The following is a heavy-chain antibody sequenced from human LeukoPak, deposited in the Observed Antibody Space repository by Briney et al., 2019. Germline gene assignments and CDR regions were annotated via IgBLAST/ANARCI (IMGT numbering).Heavy chain of an antibody. D-gene: IGHD6-13*01. J-gene: IGHJ4*02. V-gene: IGHV3-30*07. CDR2: ISYDGSNK. CDR3: ARGGSYSPFDY. Sequence: GGSLRLSCAASGFTFSSYAMHWVRQAPGKGLEWVAVISYDGSNKYYADSVKGRFTISRDNSKNTLYLQMNSLRAEDTAVYYCARGGSYSPFDYWGQGTLVTVSS. CDR1: GFTFSSYA.